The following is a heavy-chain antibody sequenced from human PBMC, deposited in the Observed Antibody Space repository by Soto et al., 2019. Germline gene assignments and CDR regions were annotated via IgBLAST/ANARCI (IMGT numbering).Heavy chain of an antibody. CDR3: AKDRGSYFDY. D-gene: IGHD1-26*01. V-gene: IGHV3-30*18. J-gene: IGHJ4*02. CDR2: ISYDGSNT. Sequence: QVQLVESGGGVVQPGRSLRLSCAASGFTFSTYGMHWVRQAPGKGLEWVAVISYDGSNTYYADSVKGRFTISRDNSKNTLYLQMNSLRAADTAVFYCAKDRGSYFDYWGQGTLVTVSS. CDR1: GFTFSTYG.